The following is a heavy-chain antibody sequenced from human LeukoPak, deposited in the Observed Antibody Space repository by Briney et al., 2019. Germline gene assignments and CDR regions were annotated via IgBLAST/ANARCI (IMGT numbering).Heavy chain of an antibody. CDR3: TTPYYYDSRDAFDI. J-gene: IGHJ3*02. V-gene: IGHV3-15*01. CDR1: GFTFSDYN. Sequence: GGSLRLSCAASGFTFSDYNMRWVRQAPGKGLEWVGRIKSKTDGGTTDYAAPVKGRFTISRDDSKNTLYLQMNSLKTEDTAVYYCTTPYYYDSRDAFDIWGQGTMVTVSS. CDR2: IKSKTDGGTT. D-gene: IGHD3-22*01.